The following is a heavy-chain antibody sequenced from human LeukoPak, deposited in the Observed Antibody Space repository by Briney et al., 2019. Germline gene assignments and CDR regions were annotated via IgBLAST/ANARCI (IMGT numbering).Heavy chain of an antibody. D-gene: IGHD3-10*01. J-gene: IGHJ5*02. CDR2: ISSSGSTI. CDR3: VRAHHPGGWFDP. V-gene: IGHV3-48*03. Sequence: GGSLRLSCAASGFTFSSYEMNWVRQAPGKGLEWVSYISSSGSTIYYADSVKGRFTISRDNAKNSLYLQMNSLRAEDTAVHYCVRAHHPGGWFDPWGQGTLVTVSS. CDR1: GFTFSSYE.